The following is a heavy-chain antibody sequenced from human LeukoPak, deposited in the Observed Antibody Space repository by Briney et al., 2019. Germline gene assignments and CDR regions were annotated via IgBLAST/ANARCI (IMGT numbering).Heavy chain of an antibody. CDR3: ANVLYRSQASYYYYYGMDV. CDR2: IRYDGSNK. CDR1: GFTFSSYG. V-gene: IGHV3-30*02. Sequence: GGSLRLSCAASGFTFSSYGMHWVRQAPGKGLEWVAFIRYDGSNKYYADSVKGRFTISRDNSKNTLYLQMNSLRAEDTAVYYCANVLYRSQASYYYYYGMDVRGQGTTVTVS. J-gene: IGHJ6*02. D-gene: IGHD6-13*01.